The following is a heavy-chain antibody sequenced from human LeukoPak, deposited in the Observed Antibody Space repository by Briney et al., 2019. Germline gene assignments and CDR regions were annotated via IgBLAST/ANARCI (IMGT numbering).Heavy chain of an antibody. V-gene: IGHV3-23*01. J-gene: IGHJ4*02. CDR3: AKDYSGFSSGYYFDY. CDR2: ISASGSNT. CDR1: GFTINSYA. Sequence: GGSLRLSCAVSGFTINSYAMTWVRQAPGKGLEWVSAISASGSNTYYADSVKGRFTISRDNSKNTLYLQMSSLRAEDTAVYYCAKDYSGFSSGYYFDYWGQGTLVTVPS. D-gene: IGHD1-26*01.